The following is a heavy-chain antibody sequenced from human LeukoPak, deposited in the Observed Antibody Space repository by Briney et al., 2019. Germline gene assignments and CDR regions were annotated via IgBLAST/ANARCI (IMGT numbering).Heavy chain of an antibody. CDR2: INPSGGST. CDR3: ARAARNTGMSFYYYYMDV. D-gene: IGHD5-18*01. V-gene: IGHV1-46*01. J-gene: IGHJ6*03. CDR1: GYTFTSYY. Sequence: GASVKVSCKASGYTFTSYYMHWVRQAPGQGLEWMGIINPSGGSTSYAQKFQGRVTMTRDTSTSTVYMELTSLRSEDTAVYYCARAARNTGMSFYYYYMDVWGKGTTVTVSS.